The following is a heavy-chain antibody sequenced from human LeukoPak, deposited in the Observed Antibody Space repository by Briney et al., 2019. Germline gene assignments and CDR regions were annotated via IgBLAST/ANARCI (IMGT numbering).Heavy chain of an antibody. J-gene: IGHJ4*02. CDR2: INSDGYST. V-gene: IGHV3-74*01. CDR3: AKALDGRGHWYERGADY. CDR1: GFTFSSYW. Sequence: PGGSLRLSCAASGFTFSSYWMHWVRQPPGKGLVWVSRINSDGYSTSYADSVKGRFTISRDNAKNTLYLQMNSLRAEDTAVYYCAKALDGRGHWYERGADYWGQGTLVAVSS. D-gene: IGHD2-21*02.